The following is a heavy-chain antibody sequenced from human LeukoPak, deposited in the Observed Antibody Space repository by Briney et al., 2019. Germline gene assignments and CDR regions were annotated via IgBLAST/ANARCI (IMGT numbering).Heavy chain of an antibody. D-gene: IGHD1-26*01. V-gene: IGHV1-2*02. J-gene: IGHJ4*02. CDR3: ATETKRETYYSY. CDR2: INPNSGGT. CDR1: GYTFTGYY. Sequence: ASVKVSCKASGYTFTGYYMHWVRQAPGQGLEWMGWINPNSGGTNYAQKFQARVTMTMDTSISTAYMELSRLRSDDTAMYYCATETKRETYYSYWGQGTLVTVSS.